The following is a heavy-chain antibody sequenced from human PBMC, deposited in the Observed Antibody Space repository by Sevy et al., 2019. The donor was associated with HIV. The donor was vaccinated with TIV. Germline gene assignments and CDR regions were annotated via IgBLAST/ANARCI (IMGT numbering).Heavy chain of an antibody. D-gene: IGHD5-18*01. CDR3: AAGHSFGDY. CDR1: GFTFGSYG. J-gene: IGHJ4*02. CDR2: ISNDGSNK. V-gene: IGHV3-30*03. Sequence: GGSLRLSCAASGFTFGSYGMHWVRQAPGKGLEWVALISNDGSNKYYADSVKGRFTISRDNSKNTLSLQMSSLRAEDTAVYYCAAGHSFGDYWGQGTLVTVSS.